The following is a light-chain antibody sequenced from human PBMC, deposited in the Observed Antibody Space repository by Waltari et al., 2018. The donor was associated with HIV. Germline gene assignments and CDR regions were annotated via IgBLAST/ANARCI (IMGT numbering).Light chain of an antibody. V-gene: IGKV3-15*01. CDR3: QQYNELPQT. Sequence: ELVVSQSPDTLSVSPGDRATLSCRASQRVGGNLAWYQVRPGQTPSLLIYGATSRTTGFPARFSGRGSGTEFTLTISGLQSEDFAIYYCQQYNELPQTFGQGTRV. CDR2: GAT. CDR1: QRVGGN. J-gene: IGKJ1*01.